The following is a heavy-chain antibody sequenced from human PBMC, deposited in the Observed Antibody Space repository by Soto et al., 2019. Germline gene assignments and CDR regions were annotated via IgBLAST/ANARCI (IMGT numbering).Heavy chain of an antibody. CDR1: GYTFTGYY. CDR2: INPNSGGT. D-gene: IGHD5-12*01. J-gene: IGHJ5*02. V-gene: IGHV1-2*02. CDR3: ARAPREVATILGNWFDP. Sequence: ASVKVSCKASGYTFTGYYTHWVRQAPGQGLEWMGWINPNSGGTNYAQKFQGRVTMTRDTSISTAYMELSRLRSDDTAVYYCARAPREVATILGNWFDPWGQGTLVTVSS.